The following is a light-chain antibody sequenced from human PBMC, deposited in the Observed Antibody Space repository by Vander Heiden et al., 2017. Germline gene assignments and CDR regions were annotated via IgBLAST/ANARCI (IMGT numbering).Light chain of an antibody. V-gene: IGLV3-21*04. CDR1: NIGSKS. CDR2: YDS. Sequence: SYVLTQPPPVSVAPGKTARITCGGNNIGSKSVHWYQQKPGQAPVLVIYYDSDRPSGIPERFSGSNSGNTATLTISRVEAGDEADYYCQVWDSSSAVFGGGTQLTVL. CDR3: QVWDSSSAV. J-gene: IGLJ7*01.